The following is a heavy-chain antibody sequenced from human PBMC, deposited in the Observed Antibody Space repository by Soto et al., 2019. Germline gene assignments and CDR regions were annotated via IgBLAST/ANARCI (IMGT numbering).Heavy chain of an antibody. CDR3: AHSVDGYNKPPSFDY. CDR1: GFSLSTSGVG. J-gene: IGHJ4*02. V-gene: IGHV2-5*02. Sequence: QITLKESGPTLVKPTQTLTLTCTFSGFSLSTSGVGVGWIRQPPGKALEWLALIYWDDDKRYSPSLKSRLTIXXDXSXXQVVLTMTNMDPVDTATYYCAHSVDGYNKPPSFDYWGQGTLVTVSS. CDR2: IYWDDDK. D-gene: IGHD5-12*01.